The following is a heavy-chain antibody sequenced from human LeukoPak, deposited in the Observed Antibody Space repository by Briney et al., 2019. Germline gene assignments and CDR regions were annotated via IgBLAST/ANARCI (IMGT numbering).Heavy chain of an antibody. Sequence: ASVKVSCKASGYTFTGYYIHWVRQAPGQGLEWMGWINPNSGGTNYAQNFQGRVTMTRDTSISTAYMELSSLRSEDTAVYYCARGGGSYYFDYWGQGTLVTVSS. J-gene: IGHJ4*02. V-gene: IGHV1-2*02. CDR3: ARGGGSYYFDY. CDR1: GYTFTGYY. CDR2: INPNSGGT. D-gene: IGHD1-26*01.